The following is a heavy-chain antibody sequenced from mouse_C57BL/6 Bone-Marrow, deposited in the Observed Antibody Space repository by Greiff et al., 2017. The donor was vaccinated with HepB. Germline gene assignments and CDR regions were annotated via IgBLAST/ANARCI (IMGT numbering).Heavy chain of an antibody. Sequence: EVQLVESGGGLVKPGGSLKLSCAASGFTFSSYAMSWVRQTPEKRLEWVATISDGGSYTYYPDNVKGRFTISRDNAKNNLYLQMSHLKSEDTAMYYGARGIYHEPGFAYWGQGTLVTVSA. CDR2: ISDGGSYT. CDR3: ARGIYHEPGFAY. J-gene: IGHJ3*01. V-gene: IGHV5-4*01. D-gene: IGHD2-4*01. CDR1: GFTFSSYA.